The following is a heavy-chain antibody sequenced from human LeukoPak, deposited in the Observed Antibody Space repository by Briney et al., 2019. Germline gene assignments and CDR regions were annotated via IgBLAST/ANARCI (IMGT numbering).Heavy chain of an antibody. J-gene: IGHJ6*02. Sequence: ASVKVSCKASGYTFTSYAMHWVRQAPGQRLEWMGWINAGNGNATYTQKFQDRVTFTRDTSASTAYMDLSSLRSEDTAVYYCAREGRGYSFSEYYYYGMDVWGQGTTVTVSS. D-gene: IGHD5-18*01. CDR3: AREGRGYSFSEYYYYGMDV. V-gene: IGHV1-3*01. CDR2: INAGNGNA. CDR1: GYTFTSYA.